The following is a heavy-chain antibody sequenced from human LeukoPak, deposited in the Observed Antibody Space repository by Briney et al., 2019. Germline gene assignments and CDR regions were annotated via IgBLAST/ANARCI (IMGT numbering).Heavy chain of an antibody. J-gene: IGHJ4*02. V-gene: IGHV1-18*03. Sequence: AAVNLSCKASGYTFTTSGITWVRQAPGQGLEWMGWISGYNGNTKYGQEFQGRVTMTTDTSTTTAYMELRSLRSADMAVYYCARGGRGGSNHFDYWGQGTRVTVSS. CDR2: ISGYNGNT. CDR1: GYTFTTSG. D-gene: IGHD1-26*01. CDR3: ARGGRGGSNHFDY.